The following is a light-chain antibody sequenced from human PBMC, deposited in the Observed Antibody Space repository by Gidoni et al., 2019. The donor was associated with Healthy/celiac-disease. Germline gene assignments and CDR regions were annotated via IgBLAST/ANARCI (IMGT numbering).Light chain of an antibody. CDR1: QSVSSY. J-gene: IGKJ1*01. Sequence: EIVFTQSPATLSLSPGERATLSCRASQSVSSYLAWYQQKPGQAPRLLIYDASNRATGIPARFSGSGSGTDFTLTISSREPEDFAVYYCQQRSNWWTFXXXTKVEIK. CDR3: QQRSNWWT. V-gene: IGKV3-11*01. CDR2: DAS.